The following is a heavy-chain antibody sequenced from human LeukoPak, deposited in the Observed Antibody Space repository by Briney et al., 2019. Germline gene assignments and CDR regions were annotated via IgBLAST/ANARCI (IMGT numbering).Heavy chain of an antibody. J-gene: IGHJ4*02. D-gene: IGHD1-26*01. CDR1: GFTFSDHY. CDR3: ATGGSGSYYTY. Sequence: GGSLRLSCEVSGFTFSDHYMSWIRQAPGKRLEWVSYISSGSTYTNYADSVEGRFTISRDNAKNSLYLQMNSLRAEDTAVYYCATGGSGSYYTYWGQGTLVTVSS. CDR2: ISSGSTYT. V-gene: IGHV3-11*05.